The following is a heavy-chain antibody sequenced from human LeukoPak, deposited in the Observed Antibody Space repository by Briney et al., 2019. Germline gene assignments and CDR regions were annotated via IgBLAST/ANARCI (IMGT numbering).Heavy chain of an antibody. CDR3: ARGAPTTRIGAGRFDY. CDR1: GYSLTNYY. CDR2: INPSGGST. J-gene: IGHJ4*02. D-gene: IGHD5-12*01. V-gene: IGHV1-46*01. Sequence: GASVKVSCKAFGYSLTNYYVHWVRQAPGQGLEWMGEINPSGGSTSYAQKFQGRITVTRDTYRNAVYMDLSSLRSEDTATYYCARGAPTTRIGAGRFDYWGQGSLLTVAS.